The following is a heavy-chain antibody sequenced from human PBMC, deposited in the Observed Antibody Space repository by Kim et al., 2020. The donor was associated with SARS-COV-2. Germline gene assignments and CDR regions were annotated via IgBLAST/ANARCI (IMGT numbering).Heavy chain of an antibody. D-gene: IGHD2-15*01. CDR1: GGTFSSYA. CDR3: ARGLRDCSGGSCYSGSYYFDY. J-gene: IGHJ4*02. CDR2: IIPIFGTA. V-gene: IGHV1-69*13. Sequence: SVKVSCKASGGTFSSYAISWVRQAPGQGLEWMGGIIPIFGTANYAQKFQGRVTITADESTSTAYMELSSLRSEETAVYYCARGLRDCSGGSCYSGSYYFDYWGQGTLVTVSS.